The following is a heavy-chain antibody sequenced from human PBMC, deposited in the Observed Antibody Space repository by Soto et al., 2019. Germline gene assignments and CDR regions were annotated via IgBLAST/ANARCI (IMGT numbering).Heavy chain of an antibody. CDR2: INTDGSSA. J-gene: IGHJ4*02. CDR1: VFTFSSNW. V-gene: IGHV3-74*01. CDR3: EGDGEGF. Sequence: VGSLRLSCASSVFTFSSNWMHWVRRVPGRGLVWVSRINTDGSSANYVDSVKGRFTISRDNAKNMLYLQMNSLRAEDTAVYYCEGDGEGFWGQGTLVTVSS. D-gene: IGHD2-21*01.